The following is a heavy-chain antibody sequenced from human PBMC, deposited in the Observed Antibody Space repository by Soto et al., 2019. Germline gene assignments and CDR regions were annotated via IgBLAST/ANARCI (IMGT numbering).Heavy chain of an antibody. CDR2: INPNSGGT. V-gene: IGHV1-2*02. CDR3: AIFHRAWWRNFSSYYGMDV. J-gene: IGHJ6*02. D-gene: IGHD2-8*02. Sequence: ASVKVSCKSSGYTFTGYYMHWVRQAPGQGLEWMGWINPNSGGTNYAQKFQGRVTMTRETSISTAYMERSRLRSDDTAGYHCAIFHRAWWRNFSSYYGMDVWGQGTTVTVSS. CDR1: GYTFTGYY.